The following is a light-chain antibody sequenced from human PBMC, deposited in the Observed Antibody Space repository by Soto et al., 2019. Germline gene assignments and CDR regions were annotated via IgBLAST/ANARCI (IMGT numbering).Light chain of an antibody. V-gene: IGKV3-15*01. Sequence: EIVMTQSPATLSESPGERATLSCRASQSVSSNLAWYQQKRGQAPRLLIYGTSTRATGIPARFSGSRSGREFSLTISSLQSEDFAVYYCQQYNKWPLTFGGGTKVEIK. CDR3: QQYNKWPLT. J-gene: IGKJ4*01. CDR1: QSVSSN. CDR2: GTS.